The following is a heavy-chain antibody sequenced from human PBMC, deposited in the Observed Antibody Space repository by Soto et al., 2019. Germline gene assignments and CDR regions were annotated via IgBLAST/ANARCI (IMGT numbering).Heavy chain of an antibody. CDR1: GGSISSYY. CDR3: ARDARREEWEGTFDY. CDR2: IYYSGST. D-gene: IGHD1-26*01. J-gene: IGHJ4*02. Sequence: SETLSLTCTVSGGSISSYYWSWIRQPPGKGLEWIGYIYYSGSTNYNPSLKSRVTISVDTSKNQFSLKLSSVTAADTAVYYCARDARREEWEGTFDYWGQGTLVTVSS. V-gene: IGHV4-59*01.